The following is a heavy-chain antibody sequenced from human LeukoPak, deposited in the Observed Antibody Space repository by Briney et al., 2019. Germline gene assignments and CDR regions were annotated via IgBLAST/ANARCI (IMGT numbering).Heavy chain of an antibody. V-gene: IGHV1-2*02. CDR1: GYTFTGYY. CDR2: INLNSGGT. D-gene: IGHD4-17*01. CDR3: ARGASGVYTVTTSWFDP. J-gene: IGHJ5*02. Sequence: GASVKLSCKASGYTFTGYYMHWVRQAPGQGLEWMGWINLNSGGTNYAQRFQGRVTMTRDTSISTAYMELSRLRSDDTAVYYCARGASGVYTVTTSWFDPWGQGTLVTVSS.